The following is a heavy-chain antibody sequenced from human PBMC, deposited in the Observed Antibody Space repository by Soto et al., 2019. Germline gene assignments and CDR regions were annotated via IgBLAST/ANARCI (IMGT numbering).Heavy chain of an antibody. CDR3: AKGKGVGATPDGANC. CDR2: VRSDGDTT. J-gene: IGHJ4*02. D-gene: IGHD1-26*01. V-gene: IGHV3-23*01. CDR1: GFTFSRYG. Sequence: EVQVLESGGGLVQPGGSLRLSCAASGFTFSRYGMNWVRQAPGKGLAWVSGVRSDGDTTYNADSVKGRFTVSRDNFRNTVDLQMNNLRVEDTAVYYCAKGKGVGATPDGANCWGQGTLVTVSP.